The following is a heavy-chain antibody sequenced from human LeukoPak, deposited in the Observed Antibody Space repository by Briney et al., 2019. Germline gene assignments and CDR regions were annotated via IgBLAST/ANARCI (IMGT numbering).Heavy chain of an antibody. CDR1: GGTFSSYA. J-gene: IGHJ3*02. V-gene: IGHV1-69*01. D-gene: IGHD6-19*01. Sequence: SVKVSCKASGGTFSSYAISWVRQAPGQGLEWMGGIIPIFGTANYAQKFQGRVTITADESTSTAYMELSSLRSEDTAVYYCARGHSSGWLFSDAFDIWGQGTMVTVSS. CDR2: IIPIFGTA. CDR3: ARGHSSGWLFSDAFDI.